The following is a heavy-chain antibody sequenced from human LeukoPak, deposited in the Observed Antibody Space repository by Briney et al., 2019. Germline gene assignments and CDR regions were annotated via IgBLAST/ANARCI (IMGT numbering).Heavy chain of an antibody. CDR2: INQDGSQT. CDR1: GFDFTNYS. Sequence: GGSLRLSCTTSGFDFTNYSMTWVRQAPGKGLEWVANINQDGSQTYYVDSVRGRFTISRDNAQNSLYLEMNTLRVEDTAVYYCASEGQLVRQYFYWGQGTLVTVSS. D-gene: IGHD3-9*01. CDR3: ASEGQLVRQYFY. V-gene: IGHV3-7*01. J-gene: IGHJ4*02.